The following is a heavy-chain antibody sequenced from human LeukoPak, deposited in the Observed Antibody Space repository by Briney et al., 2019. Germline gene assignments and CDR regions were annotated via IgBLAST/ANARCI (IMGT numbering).Heavy chain of an antibody. Sequence: GGSLRCSCAASGFTFSDYCMHWVRQAPGKGLVWVSRICSDGGVTNYADSVKGRFTTSRDNAKNNVFLQMNSLRAEDTAVYYCVRDLREADHWGLGTLVTVSS. CDR1: GFTFSDYC. V-gene: IGHV3-74*01. CDR2: ICSDGGVT. D-gene: IGHD1-26*01. J-gene: IGHJ4*02. CDR3: VRDLREADH.